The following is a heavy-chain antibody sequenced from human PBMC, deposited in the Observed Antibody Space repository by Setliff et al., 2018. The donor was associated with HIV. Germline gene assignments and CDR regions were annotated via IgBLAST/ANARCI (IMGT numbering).Heavy chain of an antibody. V-gene: IGHV1-18*01. CDR3: ARLGSGWSDSYYYAMDV. CDR2: ISPHIGHT. D-gene: IGHD6-19*01. Sequence: ASVKVSCKASGYTFTNYGISWVRQAPGHGLEWMGWISPHIGHTNYAQTFQGRVTMTVDTSTSRAYMVVRSLRSDDTAVYFCARLGSGWSDSYYYAMDVWGQGTTVTVSS. CDR1: GYTFTNYG. J-gene: IGHJ6*02.